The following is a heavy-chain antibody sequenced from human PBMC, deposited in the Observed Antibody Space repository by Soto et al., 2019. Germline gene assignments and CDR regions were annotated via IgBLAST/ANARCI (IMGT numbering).Heavy chain of an antibody. V-gene: IGHV4-31*03. J-gene: IGHJ4*02. D-gene: IGHD1-26*01. Sequence: QVQLQESGPGLVKPSQTLSLTCTVSGGSISSGGYYWSWIRQHPGKGLEWIGYIYYSGSTYYNPSLKSRFTISVDTSKNQSSLKLSSVTAADTAVYYCAREGGIVGATAADYWGQGTLVTVSS. CDR3: AREGGIVGATAADY. CDR2: IYYSGST. CDR1: GGSISSGGYY.